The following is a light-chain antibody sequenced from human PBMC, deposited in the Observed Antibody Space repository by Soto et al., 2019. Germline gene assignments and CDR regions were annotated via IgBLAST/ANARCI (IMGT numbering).Light chain of an antibody. V-gene: IGLV4-60*03. Sequence: QPVLTQSSSASASLGSSVKVTCTLSSGHSSYIIAWHQQQPGKAPRYLMKVEGSGSYNKGSAVPDRFSGSSSGADRYLTISNLQSEDEADYYCETWDTNSVVFGGGTKVTV. CDR3: ETWDTNSVV. CDR2: VEGSGSY. J-gene: IGLJ2*01. CDR1: SGHSSYI.